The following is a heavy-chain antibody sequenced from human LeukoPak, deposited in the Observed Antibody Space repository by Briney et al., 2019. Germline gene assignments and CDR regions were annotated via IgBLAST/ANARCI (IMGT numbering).Heavy chain of an antibody. CDR2: INPNSGGT. J-gene: IGHJ5*02. D-gene: IGHD3-10*01. V-gene: IGHV1-2*06. Sequence: GASVEVSCKASGYTFTGYYMHWVRQAPGQGLEWMGRINPNSGGTNYAQKFQGRVTMTRDTSISTAYMELSRLRSDDTAVYYCAREFDEGMVRGFDPWGQGTLVTVSS. CDR1: GYTFTGYY. CDR3: AREFDEGMVRGFDP.